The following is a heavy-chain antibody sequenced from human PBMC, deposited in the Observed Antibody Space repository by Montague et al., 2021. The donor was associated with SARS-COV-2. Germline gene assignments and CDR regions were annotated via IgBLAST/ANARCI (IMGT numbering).Heavy chain of an antibody. D-gene: IGHD4-17*01. CDR1: GFSLNTSGMC. Sequence: PALVKPTQTLTLTCTFSGFSLNTSGMCVSWIRQPPGKALEWLALIDWDEDQYYSTSLKTRLTISKDTSKNQVVLTMTNMDPIDTATYYCARSYGDYRDGYFDDWGQGTLVTVSS. CDR2: IDWDEDQ. J-gene: IGHJ4*02. CDR3: ARSYGDYRDGYFDD. V-gene: IGHV2-70*01.